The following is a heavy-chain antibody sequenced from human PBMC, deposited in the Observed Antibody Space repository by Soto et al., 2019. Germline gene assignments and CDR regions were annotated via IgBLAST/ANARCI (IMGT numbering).Heavy chain of an antibody. V-gene: IGHV3-7*03. J-gene: IGHJ4*02. CDR1: GFTSSSYW. Sequence: GGSLRLSCAASGFTSSSYWMSWVRQAPGKGLEWVANIKQDGSEKYYVDSVKGRFTISRDNAKNSLYLQMNSLRAEDTAVYYCARGFTYFDYWGQGTLVTVSS. CDR3: ARGFTYFDY. D-gene: IGHD3-10*01. CDR2: IKQDGSEK.